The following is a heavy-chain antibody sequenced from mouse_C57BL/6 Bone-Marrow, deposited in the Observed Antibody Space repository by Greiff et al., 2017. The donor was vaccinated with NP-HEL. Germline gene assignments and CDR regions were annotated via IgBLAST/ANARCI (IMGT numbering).Heavy chain of an antibody. CDR1: GYTFTSYW. CDR3: ARWITPGAMDD. CDR2: IDPSDSET. J-gene: IGHJ4*01. V-gene: IGHV1-52*01. Sequence: QVQLKQPGAELVRPGSSVKLSCKASGYTFTSYWMHWVKQRPIQGLEWIGNIDPSDSETHYNQKFKDKATLTVDKSSSTAYMQLSSLTSEDSAVYYCARWITPGAMDDWGQGTSVTVSS.